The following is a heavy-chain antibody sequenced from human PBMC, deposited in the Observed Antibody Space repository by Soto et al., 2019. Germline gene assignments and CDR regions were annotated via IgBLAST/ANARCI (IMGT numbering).Heavy chain of an antibody. CDR2: IKQDGSEK. Sequence: GGSLRLSCAASGFTFSSYWMSWVRQAPGKGLEWVASIKQDGSEKYYVDSVKGRFTISRDNAKNSLYLQMNSLRAEDTAVYYCARGSAAVDLYYYYYMDVWGKGTTVTVSS. J-gene: IGHJ6*03. CDR1: GFTFSSYW. V-gene: IGHV3-7*01. D-gene: IGHD1-26*01. CDR3: ARGSAAVDLYYYYYMDV.